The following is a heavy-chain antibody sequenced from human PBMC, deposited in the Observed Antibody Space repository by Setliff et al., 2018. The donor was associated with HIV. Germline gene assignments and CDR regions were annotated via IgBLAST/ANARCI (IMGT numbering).Heavy chain of an antibody. J-gene: IGHJ5*02. CDR3: ARGFGGYCSSMSCPGLFDP. V-gene: IGHV1-69*13. D-gene: IGHD2-2*01. Sequence: SVKVSCKASGGTFSNYGMSWVRQAPGQGLEWMGGIIPISGTANYEQKFQGRVTITPDESTSTAYMELSGLRSEDTAVYYCARGFGGYCSSMSCPGLFDPWGQGTLVTVSS. CDR1: GGTFSNYG. CDR2: IIPISGTA.